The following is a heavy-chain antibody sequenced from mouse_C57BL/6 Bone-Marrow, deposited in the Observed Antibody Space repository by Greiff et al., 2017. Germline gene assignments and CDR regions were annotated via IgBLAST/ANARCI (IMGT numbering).Heavy chain of an antibody. CDR1: GYAFTNYL. CDR2: INPGSGGT. D-gene: IGHD1-1*01. V-gene: IGHV1-54*01. CDR3: ARRRLRTGSYFDY. J-gene: IGHJ2*01. Sequence: VQLQQSGAELVRPGTSVKVSCKASGYAFTNYLIEWVKQRPGQGLEWIGVINPGSGGTNYNEKFKGKATLTADKSSSTAYMQLISLTSEDSAVYFCARRRLRTGSYFDYWGQGTTLTVSS.